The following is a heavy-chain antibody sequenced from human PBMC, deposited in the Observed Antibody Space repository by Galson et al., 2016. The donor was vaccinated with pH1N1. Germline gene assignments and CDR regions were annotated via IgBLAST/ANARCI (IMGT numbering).Heavy chain of an antibody. J-gene: IGHJ3*02. V-gene: IGHV3-30*18. D-gene: IGHD6-19*01. Sequence: SLRLSCAASGFSFRFYGMHWVRQAPGKGPEWVAVISYDGRETSSADSVKGRFTISRDNSRNTLYLQMNSLKTEDTAVYYCAKVPHSSGWYSKAPSTFDIWGQGTMVTVSS. CDR3: AKVPHSSGWYSKAPSTFDI. CDR1: GFSFRFYG. CDR2: ISYDGRET.